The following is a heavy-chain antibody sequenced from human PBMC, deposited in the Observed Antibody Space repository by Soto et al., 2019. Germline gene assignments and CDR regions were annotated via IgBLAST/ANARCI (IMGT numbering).Heavy chain of an antibody. CDR1: GGTFSSYA. V-gene: IGHV1-69*01. CDR3: AIGWVGGILAVAGTLSDYYYGMDV. Sequence: QVQLVQSGAEVKKPGSSVKVSCKASGGTFSSYAISWVRQAPGQGLEWMGGIIPIFGTANYAQKFQGRVTITADESTSTAYMELSSLRSEDTAVYYCAIGWVGGILAVAGTLSDYYYGMDVWGQGTTVTVSS. D-gene: IGHD6-19*01. J-gene: IGHJ6*02. CDR2: IIPIFGTA.